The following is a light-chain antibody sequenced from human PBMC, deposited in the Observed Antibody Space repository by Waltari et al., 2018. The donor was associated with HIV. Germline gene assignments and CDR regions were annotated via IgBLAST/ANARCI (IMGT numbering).Light chain of an antibody. V-gene: IGKV3-20*01. CDR3: QQCATSPWT. J-gene: IGKJ1*01. Sequence: MVLTQSPGTLSLSPGDRAILSSRASQSVTATFLGWYQQRPGQAPRLLVHGASRRATGIPARFSCGGSGTDFTLIISRLQPEDFAVYYCQQCATSPWTFGQGTTVEF. CDR2: GAS. CDR1: QSVTATF.